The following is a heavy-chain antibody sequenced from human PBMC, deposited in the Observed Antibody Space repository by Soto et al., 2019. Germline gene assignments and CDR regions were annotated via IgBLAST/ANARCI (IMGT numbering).Heavy chain of an antibody. CDR3: AKDLKYYYDSIVYYYYAFDI. CDR2: ISGSGDST. V-gene: IGHV3-23*01. CDR1: GFTFSSYA. J-gene: IGHJ3*02. D-gene: IGHD3-22*01. Sequence: GGSLRLSCAASGFTFSSYAMSWVRQAPGKGLERVSAISGSGDSTYYADSVKGRFTISRNNSKNTLYLQMNSLRAEGTAVYYCAKDLKYYYDSIVYYYYAFDIWGKGTMVTV.